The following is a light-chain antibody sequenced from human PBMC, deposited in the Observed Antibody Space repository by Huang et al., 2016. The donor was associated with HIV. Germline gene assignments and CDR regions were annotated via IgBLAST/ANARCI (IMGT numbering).Light chain of an antibody. Sequence: DIQVTQSPSSLSASVGDRVTITCRASQPINTYLNWYQQKPGKAPKLLIEDSSTLQSGVPSRFSGSGSGTDFTLTISSLQPEDFATYYCQQSYSMPITFGLGTRLEI. J-gene: IGKJ5*01. CDR1: QPINTY. V-gene: IGKV1-39*01. CDR3: QQSYSMPIT. CDR2: DSS.